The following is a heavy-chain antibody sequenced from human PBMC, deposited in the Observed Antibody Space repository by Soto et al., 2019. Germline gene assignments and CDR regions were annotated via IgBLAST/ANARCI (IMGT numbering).Heavy chain of an antibody. J-gene: IGHJ6*02. CDR2: IYYSGST. CDR3: ARDTYVDTAMVTGYYYYGMDV. CDR1: GGSISSGGYY. Sequence: SETLSLTCTVSGGSISSGGYYWSWIRQHPGKGLEWIGYIYYSGSTYYNPSLKSRVTISVDTSKNQFSLKLSSVTAADTAVYYCARDTYVDTAMVTGYYYYGMDVWGQGSTVT. D-gene: IGHD5-18*01. V-gene: IGHV4-31*03.